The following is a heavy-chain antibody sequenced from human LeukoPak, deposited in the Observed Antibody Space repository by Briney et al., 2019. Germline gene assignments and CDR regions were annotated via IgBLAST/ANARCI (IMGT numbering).Heavy chain of an antibody. Sequence: GGSLRLSCAASGFTFSSYAMHWVRQAPGKGLEWVAVISYDGSNKYYADSVKGRFTISRDNSKNTLYLQMNSLRAEDTAVYYCARASIVGATTHAFDIWGQGTMVTVSS. CDR1: GFTFSSYA. CDR3: ARASIVGATTHAFDI. V-gene: IGHV3-30-3*01. CDR2: ISYDGSNK. D-gene: IGHD1-26*01. J-gene: IGHJ3*02.